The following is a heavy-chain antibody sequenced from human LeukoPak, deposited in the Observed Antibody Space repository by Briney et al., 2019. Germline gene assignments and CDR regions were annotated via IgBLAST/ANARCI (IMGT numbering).Heavy chain of an antibody. D-gene: IGHD3-22*01. CDR1: GGSFSGYY. Sequence: SETLSLTCAVYGGSFSGYYWSWIRQPPGKGLEWIGEINHSGSTNYNPSLKSRVTISVDTSKNQFSLKLSSVTAADTAVYYCARHRYYYDSSTGFDYWGQGTLVTVSS. CDR2: INHSGST. CDR3: ARHRYYYDSSTGFDY. V-gene: IGHV4-34*01. J-gene: IGHJ4*02.